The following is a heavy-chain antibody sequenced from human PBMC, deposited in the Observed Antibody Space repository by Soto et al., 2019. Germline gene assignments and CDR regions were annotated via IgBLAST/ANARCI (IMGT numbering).Heavy chain of an antibody. Sequence: SETLSLTCTVSGGSISSNNYYWGWIRQPPGKGLEWIGNIYYSGNTYYNPSLKSRVTMSVDTSKNQFSLKLTSVTAADTAVYYCARRTPLVGAPFDPWGQGTLVTVS. CDR1: GGSISSNNYY. J-gene: IGHJ5*02. CDR2: IYYSGNT. CDR3: ARRTPLVGAPFDP. V-gene: IGHV4-39*01. D-gene: IGHD1-26*01.